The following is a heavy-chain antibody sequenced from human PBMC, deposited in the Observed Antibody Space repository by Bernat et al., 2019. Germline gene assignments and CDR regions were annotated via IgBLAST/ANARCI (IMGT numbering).Heavy chain of an antibody. D-gene: IGHD3-10*01. J-gene: IGHJ4*02. V-gene: IGHV4-31*03. Sequence: QVQLQESGPGLVKPSETLSLTCTVSGGSVSSGSYYWSWIRQHPGKGLEWIGYIYYSGSTYYNPSLKSRVTISVDTSKNQFSLKLSSVTAADTAVYYCARVQGPYGSGSYYGFDYWGQGTLVTVSS. CDR3: ARVQGPYGSGSYYGFDY. CDR2: IYYSGST. CDR1: GGSVSSGSYY.